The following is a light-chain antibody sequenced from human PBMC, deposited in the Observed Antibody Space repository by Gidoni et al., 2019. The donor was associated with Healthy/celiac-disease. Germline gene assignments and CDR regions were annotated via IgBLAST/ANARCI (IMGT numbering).Light chain of an antibody. J-gene: IGKJ1*01. Sequence: EIVLTPYPGTLSLSPGERATLSCRASQSVSSSYLAWYQQKPGQAPRLLIYGASSRATGIPDRFRGSGSGTDFTLTISRLEPEDFAVYYCQQYGSSPWTFGQGTKVEIK. V-gene: IGKV3-20*01. CDR1: QSVSSSY. CDR3: QQYGSSPWT. CDR2: GAS.